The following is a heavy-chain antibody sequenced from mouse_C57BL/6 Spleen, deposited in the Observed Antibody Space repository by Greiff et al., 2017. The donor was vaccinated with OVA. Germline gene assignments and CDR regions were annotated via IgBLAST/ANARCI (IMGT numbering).Heavy chain of an antibody. CDR3: ARDKDGYDY. CDR1: GFTFSSYA. V-gene: IGHV5-4*01. CDR2: ISAGGSYT. Sequence: EVQGVESGGGLVKPGGSLKLSCAASGFTFSSYAMSWVRQTPEQRLEWVATISAGGSYTYYPDNVKGRFTISRDNAKNNLYLQMSHLKSEDTAMYYCARDKDGYDYWGQGTTLTVSS. J-gene: IGHJ2*01. D-gene: IGHD2-3*01.